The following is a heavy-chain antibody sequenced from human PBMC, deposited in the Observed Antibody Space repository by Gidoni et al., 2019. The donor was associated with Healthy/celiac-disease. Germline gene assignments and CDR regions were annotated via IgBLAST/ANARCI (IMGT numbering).Heavy chain of an antibody. CDR3: ARRVSTGLVVSAFDI. Sequence: EVQPVQSGAEVKKPGESLKISCKGSGYSFTSYWIGWVRQMPGKGLEWMGIIYPGDSDTRYSPSFQGQVTISADKSISTAYLQWSSLKASDTAMYYCARRVSTGLVVSAFDIWGQGTMVTVSS. V-gene: IGHV5-51*01. D-gene: IGHD6-19*01. CDR2: IYPGDSDT. J-gene: IGHJ3*02. CDR1: GYSFTSYW.